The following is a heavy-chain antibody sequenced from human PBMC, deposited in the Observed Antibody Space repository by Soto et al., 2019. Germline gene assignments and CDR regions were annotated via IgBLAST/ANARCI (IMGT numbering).Heavy chain of an antibody. D-gene: IGHD2-15*01. V-gene: IGHV3-23*01. J-gene: IGHJ4*02. Sequence: CAASGFTFSSYAMSWVRQAPGKGLQWVSGISGSGGSTYYADSVKGRFTISRDNSKSTLYLQMNSLRVEDTAVYYCAKGAAASLVYYFDYWGQGNLVTVSS. CDR3: AKGAAASLVYYFDY. CDR1: GFTFSSYA. CDR2: ISGSGGST.